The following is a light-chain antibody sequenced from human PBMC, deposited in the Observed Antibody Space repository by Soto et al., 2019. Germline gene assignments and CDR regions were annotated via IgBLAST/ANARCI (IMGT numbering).Light chain of an antibody. J-gene: IGKJ2*01. CDR2: GAS. Sequence: EIVMTHSPATLSVSPGEGATLSCRASRSVSSNLAWYQQKPGQAPRLLIYGASTRATGIPARFSGSGSGTEVSLNISRLQSEDFAVYHCQQYNDWYTVGQGPKVDIK. CDR3: QQYNDWYT. V-gene: IGKV3-15*01. CDR1: RSVSSN.